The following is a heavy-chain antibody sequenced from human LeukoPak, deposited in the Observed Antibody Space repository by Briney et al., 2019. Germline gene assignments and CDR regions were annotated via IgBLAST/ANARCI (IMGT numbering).Heavy chain of an antibody. CDR1: GFTFSTYW. CDR3: ARDKVSGAWTGSLFDY. Sequence: GGSLRLSCTTSGFTFSTYWMSWVRQAPGKGLEWVAHIKEDGSQKNYGDSVKGRISTSRDNAKNSVYLQMNSLTAEDTAVYYCARDKVSGAWTGSLFDYWGQGSLVTVSS. J-gene: IGHJ4*02. D-gene: IGHD1-1*01. V-gene: IGHV3-7*01. CDR2: IKEDGSQK.